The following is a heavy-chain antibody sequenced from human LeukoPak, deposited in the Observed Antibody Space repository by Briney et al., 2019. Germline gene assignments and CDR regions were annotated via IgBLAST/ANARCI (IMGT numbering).Heavy chain of an antibody. D-gene: IGHD1-26*01. CDR2: INHSGST. J-gene: IGHJ3*02. CDR3: ARGHRIVGAKRGGTFDI. Sequence: SETLSLTCAVYGGSFSGYYWSWIRQPPGKGLEWIGKINHSGSTNYNPSLKSRVTISVDTSKNQFSLKLSSVTAADTAAYYCARGHRIVGAKRGGTFDIWGQGTMVTVSS. V-gene: IGHV4-34*01. CDR1: GGSFSGYY.